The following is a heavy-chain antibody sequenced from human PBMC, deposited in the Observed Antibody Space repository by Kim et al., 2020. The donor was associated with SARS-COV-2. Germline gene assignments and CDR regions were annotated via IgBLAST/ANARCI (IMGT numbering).Heavy chain of an antibody. CDR3: ARPLDSSGYLIDY. J-gene: IGHJ4*02. CDR2: IYYSGST. D-gene: IGHD3-22*01. V-gene: IGHV4-39*01. Sequence: SETLSLTCTVSGGSISSSSYYWGWIRQPPGKGLEWIGSIYYSGSTYYNPSLKSPLTISVDTSKNQFSLKLSSVTAADTAVYYCARPLDSSGYLIDYWGQGTLVTVSS. CDR1: GGSISSSSYY.